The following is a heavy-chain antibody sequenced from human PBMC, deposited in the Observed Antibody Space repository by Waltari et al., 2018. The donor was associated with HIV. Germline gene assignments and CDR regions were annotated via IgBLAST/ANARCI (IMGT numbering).Heavy chain of an antibody. CDR3: AKDPYYYDSSGYADYFDY. J-gene: IGHJ4*02. D-gene: IGHD3-22*01. CDR1: GFTFSSYG. V-gene: IGHV3-30*18. CDR2: ISYDRSNK. Sequence: QVQLLDPGGGLVQPGRPLRLSCAASGFTFSSYGMHRFRQAPGKGLEWVAVISYDRSNKYYADSVKGRFTISRDNSKNTLYLQMNSLRAEDTAVYYCAKDPYYYDSSGYADYFDYWGQGTLVTVSS.